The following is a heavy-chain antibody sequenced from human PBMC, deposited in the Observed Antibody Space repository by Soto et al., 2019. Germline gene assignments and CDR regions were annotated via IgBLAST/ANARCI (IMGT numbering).Heavy chain of an antibody. Sequence: PGGSLRLSCAASGFTFSSYAMSWVRQAPGKGLEWVSAISGSGGSTYYADSVKGRFTISRDDSKNTAYLQMNSLKTEDTAVYYCTRHLHSGSDSHYWGQGTLVTVSS. CDR2: ISGSGGST. D-gene: IGHD2-21*02. CDR1: GFTFSSYA. J-gene: IGHJ4*02. V-gene: IGHV3-23*01. CDR3: TRHLHSGSDSHY.